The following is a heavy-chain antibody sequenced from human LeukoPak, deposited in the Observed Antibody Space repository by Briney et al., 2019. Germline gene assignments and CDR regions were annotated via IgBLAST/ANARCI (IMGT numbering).Heavy chain of an antibody. CDR1: GFSFSGYA. CDR2: ISGGGDSA. V-gene: IGHV3-23*01. CDR3: ARALIVVANFDY. D-gene: IGHD3-22*01. Sequence: GGSLRLSCIASGFSFSGYAMSWVRQAPGKGLEWVSAISGGGDSAYYADSVQGRFTISRDNSKNTLYLQMNSLRAEDTAVYYCARALIVVANFDYWGQGTLVTVSS. J-gene: IGHJ4*02.